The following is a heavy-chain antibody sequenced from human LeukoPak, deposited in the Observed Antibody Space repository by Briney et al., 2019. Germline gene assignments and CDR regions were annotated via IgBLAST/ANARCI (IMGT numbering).Heavy chain of an antibody. J-gene: IGHJ3*02. D-gene: IGHD1-1*01. CDR1: GGSISSGGYY. Sequence: SETLSLTCTVSGGSISSGGYYWSWIRQHPGKGLEWIGYIYYSGSTYYNPSLKSRVTISVDTSKNQFSLKLSSVTAADTAVYYCARDERRAHLAFDIWGQGTMVTVSS. CDR3: ARDERRAHLAFDI. CDR2: IYYSGST. V-gene: IGHV4-31*03.